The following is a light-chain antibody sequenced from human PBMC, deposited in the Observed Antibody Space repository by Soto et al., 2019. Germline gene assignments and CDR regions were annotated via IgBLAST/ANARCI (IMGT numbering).Light chain of an antibody. J-gene: IGKJ1*01. CDR1: QSISSW. V-gene: IGKV1-5*01. CDR2: DAS. CDR3: QQYDSYSWT. Sequence: DIPRTQSPSTLSASVGDRVTITRRASQSISSWLAWYQKKPGKDPKLLIYDASSLESGVPSRFSGSGSGTEFTLTISRLQTDDFATYECQQYDSYSWTFGQGTKVDIK.